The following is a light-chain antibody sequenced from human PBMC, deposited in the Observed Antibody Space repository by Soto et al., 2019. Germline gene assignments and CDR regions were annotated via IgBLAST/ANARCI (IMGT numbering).Light chain of an antibody. CDR2: AAF. Sequence: DIQMTQSPSSVSASVGDRVTISCRASEDINSRLAWYQQKPGNAPKLLIYAAFILQSGVPSRFSGYGSGTAFTLSISSLQPEDFATHHCQQADIFPITFGQGTRLESK. CDR1: EDINSR. V-gene: IGKV1-12*01. CDR3: QQADIFPIT. J-gene: IGKJ5*01.